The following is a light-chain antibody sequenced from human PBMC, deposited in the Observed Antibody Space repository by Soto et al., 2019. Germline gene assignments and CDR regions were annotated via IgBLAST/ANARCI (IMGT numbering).Light chain of an antibody. J-gene: IGLJ3*02. CDR2: EGT. CDR3: AAWDDSLNGRV. CDR1: SSDVGSYNL. Sequence: QSVLTQPASVSGSPGQSITISCTGTSSDVGSYNLVSWYQQHPGKVPKLMIYEGTKRPSGVSDRFSGSKSGNTASLTISGLQAEDEADYYCAAWDDSLNGRVFGGGTQLTVL. V-gene: IGLV2-23*01.